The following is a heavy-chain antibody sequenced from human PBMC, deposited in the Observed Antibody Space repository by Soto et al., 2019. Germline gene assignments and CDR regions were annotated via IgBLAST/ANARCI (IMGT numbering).Heavy chain of an antibody. CDR3: ARSPGRPYWYFDL. Sequence: QVQLQESGPGLVKPSETLSLTCTVSGGSISSYYWSWIRQPPGKGLEWIGYIYYSGSTNYNPSLKSRVTISVDTSKNQFSLKLSSVTAADTAVYYCARSPGRPYWYFDLWGRGTLVTVSS. CDR2: IYYSGST. J-gene: IGHJ2*01. CDR1: GGSISSYY. V-gene: IGHV4-59*01.